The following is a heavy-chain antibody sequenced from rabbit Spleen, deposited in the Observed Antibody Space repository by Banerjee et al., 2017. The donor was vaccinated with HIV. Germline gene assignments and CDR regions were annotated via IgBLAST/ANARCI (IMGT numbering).Heavy chain of an antibody. CDR2: INIVTGKS. V-gene: IGHV1S45*01. Sequence: EQLEESGGGLVKPEGSLTLTCKASGVSLNDKDVMCWVRQAPGKGLEWIACINIVTGKSVYASWAKGRFMMSRTSSTTVTLQMTSLTVADTATYFCARDTDSGGLHFVLWGQGTLVTVS. CDR3: ARDTDSGGLHFVL. CDR1: GVSLNDKDV. D-gene: IGHD4-1*01. J-gene: IGHJ4*01.